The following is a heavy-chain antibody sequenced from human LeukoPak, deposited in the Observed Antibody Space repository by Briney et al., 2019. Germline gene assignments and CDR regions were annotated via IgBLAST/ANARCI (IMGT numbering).Heavy chain of an antibody. Sequence: GESLKISCKGSGYRFTSYWLGWVRQMPGKGPEWMGIIYPGDSDTRYSPSFQGQVTISADKSISTAYLQWSSLKASDTAMYYCARPNVDFWSGYSYYYYMDVWGKGTTVTVSS. J-gene: IGHJ6*03. CDR2: IYPGDSDT. CDR3: ARPNVDFWSGYSYYYYMDV. CDR1: GYRFTSYW. D-gene: IGHD3-3*01. V-gene: IGHV5-51*01.